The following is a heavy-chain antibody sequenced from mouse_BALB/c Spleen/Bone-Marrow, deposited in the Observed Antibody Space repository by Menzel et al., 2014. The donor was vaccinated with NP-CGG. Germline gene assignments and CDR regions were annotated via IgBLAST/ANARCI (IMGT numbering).Heavy chain of an antibody. V-gene: IGHV7-3*02. CDR3: ARDDGNYHCFDY. CDR1: GFTFTDYY. D-gene: IGHD2-1*01. CDR2: IRDKANGYTT. Sequence: EVQLVESGGGLVQPGGSQILSCATSGFTFTDYYMSWVRQPPGRALEWLGFIRDKANGYTTEYSASVKGRFTISRDNSQSIVYLQMNTLRTEDSATYYCARDDGNYHCFDYWGQGTTLTVSS. J-gene: IGHJ2*01.